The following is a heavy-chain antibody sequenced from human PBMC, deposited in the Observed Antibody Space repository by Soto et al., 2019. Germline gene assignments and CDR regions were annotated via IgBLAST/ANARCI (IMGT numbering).Heavy chain of an antibody. CDR3: AREHSSGWRFDY. V-gene: IGHV1-8*01. CDR1: GYTYTSYD. CDR2: MNPNSGNT. D-gene: IGHD6-25*01. Sequence: QVQLVQCGAEVKKPGASVKVSCKASGYTYTSYDINSVRQASGQGLEWMGWMNPNSGNTGYAQKFQGRVTMTRNTSISPAYLELSSLRSEDTAVYYCAREHSSGWRFDYWGQGTLVTVSS. J-gene: IGHJ4*02.